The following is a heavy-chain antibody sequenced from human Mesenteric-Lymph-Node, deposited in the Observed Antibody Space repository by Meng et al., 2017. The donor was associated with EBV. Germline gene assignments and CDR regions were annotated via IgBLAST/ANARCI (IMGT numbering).Heavy chain of an antibody. J-gene: IGHJ5*02. Sequence: QLQRQESGSGLVKPSQTLSLTCTASGGSVNSGGYSWSWIRQSPEKGLEWIGYVHHSGLTYYNPSLETRVIISLERSKNQFSLRLNSVTAADTAVYYCARGVQVAWRFDPWGQGTLVTVSS. V-gene: IGHV4-30-2*06. CDR3: ARGVQVAWRFDP. D-gene: IGHD2-15*01. CDR2: VHHSGLT. CDR1: GGSVNSGGYS.